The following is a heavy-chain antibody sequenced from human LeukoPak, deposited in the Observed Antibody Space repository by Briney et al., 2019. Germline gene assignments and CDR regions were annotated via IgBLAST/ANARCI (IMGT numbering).Heavy chain of an antibody. CDR3: ASGRPLGFDY. CDR1: GDSISTYY. D-gene: IGHD1-26*01. J-gene: IGHJ4*02. Sequence: SETLSLTCTVSGDSISTYYWTWIPQPPGKGLEWIGYIYYSGTTNYNPSLKSRVTISIDTSRNQFSLKLNSATAADTAVYYCASGRPLGFDYWGQGTLVTVSS. CDR2: IYYSGTT. V-gene: IGHV4-59*01.